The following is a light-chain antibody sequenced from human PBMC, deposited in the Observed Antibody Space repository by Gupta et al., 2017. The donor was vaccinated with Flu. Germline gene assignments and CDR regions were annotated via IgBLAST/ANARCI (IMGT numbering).Light chain of an antibody. V-gene: IGKV2-28*01. CDR3: MQALQTLHT. CDR1: QSLLHSNGYNY. CDR2: LGS. J-gene: IGKJ2*01. Sequence: VTPGEPASISCRSSQSLLHSNGYNYLDWYLQKPGQSPQLLIYLGSNRASGVPDRFSGSGSGTDFTLKISRVEAEDVGVYYCMQALQTLHTFGQGTKLEIK.